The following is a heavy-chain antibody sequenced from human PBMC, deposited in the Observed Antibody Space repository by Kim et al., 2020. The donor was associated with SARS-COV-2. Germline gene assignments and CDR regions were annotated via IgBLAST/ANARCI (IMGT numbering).Heavy chain of an antibody. CDR3: ARRLEKRSRGFDP. Sequence: YNPSLKSRVTISVDTSKNQFSRKLSSVTAADTAVYYCARRLEKRSRGFDPWGQGTLVTVSS. D-gene: IGHD3-22*01. J-gene: IGHJ5*02. V-gene: IGHV4-39*01.